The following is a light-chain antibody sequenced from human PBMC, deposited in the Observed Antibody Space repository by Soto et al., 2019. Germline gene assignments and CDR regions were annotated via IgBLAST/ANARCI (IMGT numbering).Light chain of an antibody. CDR3: CSYAGSYSYV. V-gene: IGLV2-11*01. CDR2: DVS. CDR1: SSDVGGYNY. Sequence: QSVLTQPRSVSRSPRQSVTISCTGTSSDVGGYNYVSWYQQHPGKAPKLMIYDVSKRPSGVPDRFSGSKSGNTASLTISGLQAEDEADYYCCSYAGSYSYVFGTGTKVTVL. J-gene: IGLJ1*01.